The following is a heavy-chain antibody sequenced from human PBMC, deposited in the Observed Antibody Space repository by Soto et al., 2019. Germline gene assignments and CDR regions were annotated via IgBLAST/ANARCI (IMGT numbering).Heavy chain of an antibody. Sequence: EVQLLESGGGLVQPGGSLRLSCAASGYTFSNFAMSWVRQAPGKGLEWVSLVRGSGGSTFYADSVQGRFTISRDNSKNTLYLQLNSLRAEYTAVYYCATVGYTTYFYYWGQGTVVTVSS. V-gene: IGHV3-23*01. D-gene: IGHD3-16*02. CDR1: GYTFSNFA. J-gene: IGHJ4*02. CDR2: VRGSGGST. CDR3: ATVGYTTYFYY.